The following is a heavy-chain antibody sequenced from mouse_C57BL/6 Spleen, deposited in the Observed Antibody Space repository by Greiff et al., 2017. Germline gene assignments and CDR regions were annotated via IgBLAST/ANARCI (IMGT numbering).Heavy chain of an antibody. CDR2: IYPGSGST. J-gene: IGHJ2*01. Sequence: QVQLQQPGAELVKPGASVKMSCKASGYTFTSYWITWVKQRPGQGLEWIGDIYPGSGSTNYNEKFKSKATLTVDTSSSTAYMQLSSLTSEDSAVYYCARRVTTVVAPYYFDYWGQGTTLTVSS. CDR3: ARRVTTVVAPYYFDY. V-gene: IGHV1-55*01. D-gene: IGHD1-1*01. CDR1: GYTFTSYW.